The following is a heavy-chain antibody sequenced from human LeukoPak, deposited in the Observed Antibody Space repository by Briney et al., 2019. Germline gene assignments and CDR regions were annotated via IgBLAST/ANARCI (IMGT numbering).Heavy chain of an antibody. J-gene: IGHJ3*02. CDR3: ARESYLRAFDI. D-gene: IGHD1-26*01. CDR1: GGSISSYY. V-gene: IGHV4-34*01. CDR2: INHSGST. Sequence: SETLSLTCTVSGGSISSYYWSWIRQPPGKGLEWIGEINHSGSTNYNPSLKSRVTISVDTSKNQFSLKLSSVTAADTAVYYCARESYLRAFDIWGQGTMVTVSS.